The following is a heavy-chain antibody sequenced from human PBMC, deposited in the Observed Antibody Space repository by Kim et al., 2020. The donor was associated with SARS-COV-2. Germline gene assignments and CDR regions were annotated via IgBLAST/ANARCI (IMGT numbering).Heavy chain of an antibody. Sequence: NPDSGGTRHDQKFQGRVTMTRDTSISTAYMELSRLRSDDTAVYYCARSWDYWGQGTLVTVSS. CDR3: ARSWDY. CDR2: NPDSGGT. J-gene: IGHJ4*02. V-gene: IGHV1-2*02.